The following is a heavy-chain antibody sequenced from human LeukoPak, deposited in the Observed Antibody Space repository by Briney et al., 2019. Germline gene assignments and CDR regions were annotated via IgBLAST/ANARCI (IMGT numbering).Heavy chain of an antibody. J-gene: IGHJ6*03. Sequence: GASVKVSCKASGYTFTSYYMHWVRQAPGQGLEWMGIINPSGGSTSYAQKFQGRVTMTTDTSTSTAYMELRSLRSDDTAVYYCARDQLRGGGESKYYYYYYMDVWGKGTTVTISS. CDR2: INPSGGST. CDR3: ARDQLRGGGESKYYYYYYMDV. V-gene: IGHV1-46*01. D-gene: IGHD4-23*01. CDR1: GYTFTSYY.